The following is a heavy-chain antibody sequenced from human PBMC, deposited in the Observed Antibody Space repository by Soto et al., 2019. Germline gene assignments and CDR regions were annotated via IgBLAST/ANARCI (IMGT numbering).Heavy chain of an antibody. CDR3: AKAVGVATITNWFDP. CDR2: ISGSGGST. CDR1: GFTFSSYA. D-gene: IGHD5-12*01. Sequence: GGSLRLSCAASGFTFSSYAMSWVRQAPGKGLEWVSAISGSGGSTYYADSVKGRFTISRDNSKNTLYLQMNSLRAEDTAVYYCAKAVGVATITNWFDPWGQGTLVTVSS. V-gene: IGHV3-23*01. J-gene: IGHJ5*02.